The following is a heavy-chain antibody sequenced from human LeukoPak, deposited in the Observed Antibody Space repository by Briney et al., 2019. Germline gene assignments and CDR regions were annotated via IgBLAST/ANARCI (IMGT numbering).Heavy chain of an antibody. CDR2: MYYSGST. D-gene: IGHD3-22*01. Sequence: PSETLSLTCAVDGGSFSGYYWSWIRQPPGKGLEWIAYMYYSGSTYYNPSLKSRVTTSADTSKNQLSLKLSSVTAADTAVYYCARPYYYDSRIDPWGQGILVTVSS. J-gene: IGHJ5*02. CDR1: GGSFSGYY. CDR3: ARPYYYDSRIDP. V-gene: IGHV4-30-4*08.